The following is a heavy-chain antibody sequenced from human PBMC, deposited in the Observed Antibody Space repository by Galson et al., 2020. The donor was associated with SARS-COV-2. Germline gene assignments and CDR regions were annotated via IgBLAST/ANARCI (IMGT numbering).Heavy chain of an antibody. CDR1: GYSISSGYY. V-gene: IGHV4-38-2*02. J-gene: IGHJ6*03. CDR3: ARERGYCSSTSCPYYMDV. Sequence: SETLSLTCTVSGYSISSGYYWGWRRQPPGKGLGWIGSIYHSGSTYYNPSLKSRVTISVDTSKNQFSLKLSSVTAADTAVYYCARERGYCSSTSCPYYMDVWGKGTTVTVSS. CDR2: IYHSGST. D-gene: IGHD2-2*01.